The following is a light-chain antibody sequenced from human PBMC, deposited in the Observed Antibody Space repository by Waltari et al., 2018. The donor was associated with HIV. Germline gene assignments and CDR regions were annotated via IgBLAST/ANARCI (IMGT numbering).Light chain of an antibody. CDR3: ESADDSGDHWV. CDR2: QDD. Sequence: SYELPQPPSVSVSPGQTARITCSGDALPKQFAYWYQQKAGHAPLRAISQDDKRPSGIADRCSGSMSGTTVTLIVSGVQPEDEADYYCESADDSGDHWVFGGGTKLSVL. J-gene: IGLJ3*02. CDR1: ALPKQF. V-gene: IGLV3-25*03.